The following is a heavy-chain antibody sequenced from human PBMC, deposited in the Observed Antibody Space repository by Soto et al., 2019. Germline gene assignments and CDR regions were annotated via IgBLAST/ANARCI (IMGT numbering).Heavy chain of an antibody. CDR3: ARDATVTTDHYYYGMDV. J-gene: IGHJ6*02. CDR2: IIPIFGTA. D-gene: IGHD4-4*01. V-gene: IGHV1-69*13. Sequence: SVKVYCKASGGTFSSYAISWVRQAPGQGLEWMGGIIPIFGTANYAQKFQGRVTITADESTSTAYMELSSLRSEDTAVYYCARDATVTTDHYYYGMDVWGQGTTVTAP. CDR1: GGTFSSYA.